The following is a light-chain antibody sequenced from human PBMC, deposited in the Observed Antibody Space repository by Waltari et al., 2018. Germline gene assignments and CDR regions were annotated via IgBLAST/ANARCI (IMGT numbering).Light chain of an antibody. CDR1: QSVLYSYYNKNY. CDR2: WAS. J-gene: IGKJ2*01. V-gene: IGKV4-1*01. CDR3: QQHYSTPPT. Sequence: DIVMTQSPDSLAVSLGERANIKCKSSQSVLYSYYNKNYLAWYQQKPGQPPKLLIYWASTRESGVPDRFSGSGSGTDFTLTISSLQAEDVAVYYCQQHYSTPPTFGQGTKLEIK.